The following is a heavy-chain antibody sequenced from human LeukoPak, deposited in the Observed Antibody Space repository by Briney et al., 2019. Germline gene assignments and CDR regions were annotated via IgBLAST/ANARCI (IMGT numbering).Heavy chain of an antibody. CDR1: GFTFSSYA. CDR2: ISSSSSYI. D-gene: IGHD1-26*01. V-gene: IGHV3-21*04. CDR3: ARDYSESEYFFDY. Sequence: PGGSLRLSCAASGFTFSSYAMSWVRQAPGKGLEWVSSISSSSSYIYYADSVKGRFTISRDDAKNSLYLQMNSLRAEDTAMYYCARDYSESEYFFDYWGQGSLVAVSS. J-gene: IGHJ4*02.